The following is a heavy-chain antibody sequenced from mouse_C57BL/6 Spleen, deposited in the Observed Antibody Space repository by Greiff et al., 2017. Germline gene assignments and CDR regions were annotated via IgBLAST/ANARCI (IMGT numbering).Heavy chain of an antibody. CDR3: ATRGSNYYFDY. CDR1: GYTFTGYW. J-gene: IGHJ2*01. V-gene: IGHV1-9*01. Sequence: QVKLQQSGAELMKPGASVKLSCKATGYTFTGYWIAWVKQRPGHGLEWIGEILPGSGSTNSNEKFKGKATFTADTSSNTAYMQLSILTTEYSAIYYCATRGSNYYFDYWGQGTTLTVSS. D-gene: IGHD2-5*01. CDR2: ILPGSGST.